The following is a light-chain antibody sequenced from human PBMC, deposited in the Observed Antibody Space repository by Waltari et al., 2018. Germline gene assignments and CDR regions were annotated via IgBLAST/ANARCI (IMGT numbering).Light chain of an antibody. J-gene: IGKJ1*01. V-gene: IGKV2-30*02. CDR2: KVS. CDR3: MQSTQWPRT. CDR1: QSLIHSDGNTY. Sequence: DVVLTQSPLSLPVTLGQPASISCRSSQSLIHSDGNTYLNWFQQRPGQSPRRLIYKVSKRESGVPDRFSGSESGTDFTLKISRVEAEDVGFYYCMQSTQWPRTFGQGTKVEIK.